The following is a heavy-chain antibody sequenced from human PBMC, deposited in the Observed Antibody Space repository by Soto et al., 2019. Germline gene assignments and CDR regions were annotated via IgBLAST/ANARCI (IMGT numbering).Heavy chain of an antibody. V-gene: IGHV1-18*04. D-gene: IGHD1-1*01. CDR1: GYSFTNYG. Sequence: QVHLVQSGSEVKKPGASVRVSCKTSGYSFTNYGITWVRQVPGQGLEWMGWISAHNGNTKYAQKCQDRATMTTDTSTRTAYMEVRSLRSDDTAEYFCARSGEVRPMRHYHRNGLDVWDQGTTVTVAS. CDR3: ARSGEVRPMRHYHRNGLDV. CDR2: ISAHNGNT. J-gene: IGHJ6*02.